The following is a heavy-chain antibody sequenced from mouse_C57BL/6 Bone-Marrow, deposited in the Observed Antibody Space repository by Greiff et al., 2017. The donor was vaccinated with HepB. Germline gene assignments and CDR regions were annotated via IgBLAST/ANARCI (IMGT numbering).Heavy chain of an antibody. CDR1: GFTFSSYA. V-gene: IGHV5-4*03. D-gene: IGHD1-1*01. J-gene: IGHJ3*01. CDR2: ISDGGSYT. Sequence: DVMLVESGGGLVKPGGSLKLSCAASGFTFSSYAMSWVRQTPEKRLEWVATISDGGSYTYYPDNVKGRFTISRDNAKNNLYLQMSHLKSEDTAMYYCARAFYFAYWGQGTLVTVSA. CDR3: ARAFYFAY.